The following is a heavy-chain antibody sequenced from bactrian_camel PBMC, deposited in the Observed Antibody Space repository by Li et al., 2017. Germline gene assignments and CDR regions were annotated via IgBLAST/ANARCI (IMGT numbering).Heavy chain of an antibody. CDR1: GHIAGKYC. J-gene: IGHJ4*01. Sequence: HVQLVESGGGSVEAGGSLRLSCEVSGHIAGKYCMGWFRQAPGKEREGISSIHTAYGRAYLADSVKGRCTISQDNAKSTVYLQLNSLKPEDSAMYYCAAGDHACYANWPLWEYSYRGQGTQVTVS. CDR3: AAGDHACYANWPLWEYSY. V-gene: IGHV3S63*01. CDR2: IHTAYGRA. D-gene: IGHD7*01.